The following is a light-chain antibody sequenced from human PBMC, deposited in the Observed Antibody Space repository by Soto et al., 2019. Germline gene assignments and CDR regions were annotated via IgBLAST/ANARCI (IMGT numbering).Light chain of an antibody. Sequence: QSVLTQPPSVSGAPGQRVTISCTGNNSNLGAGYDVHWYQQLPGAAPKLVIFGNRNRPSGVPERFSGSKSGASAALVITGLRADDEADYYCQSYDNNVSGWVFGGGTKLTVL. J-gene: IGLJ3*02. CDR2: GNR. V-gene: IGLV1-40*01. CDR3: QSYDNNVSGWV. CDR1: NSNLGAGYD.